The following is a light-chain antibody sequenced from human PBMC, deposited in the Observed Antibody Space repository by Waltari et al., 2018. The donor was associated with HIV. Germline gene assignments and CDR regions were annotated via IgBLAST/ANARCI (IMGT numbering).Light chain of an antibody. V-gene: IGLV3-21*04. J-gene: IGLJ2*01. CDR3: QVWDSSSDHVV. Sequence: SYVLTQPPSAPVAPGKTAMNTRGGNHMGSKSVDWYQQKPGKAPVLVIYYDSDRPSGIPERFSGSNSGNTATLTISRVEAGDEADYCCQVWDSSSDHVVFGGGTKLTVL. CDR1: HMGSKS. CDR2: YDS.